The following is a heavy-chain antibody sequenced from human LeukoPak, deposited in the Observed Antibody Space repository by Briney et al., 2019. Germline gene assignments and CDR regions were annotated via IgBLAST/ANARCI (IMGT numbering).Heavy chain of an antibody. CDR3: ARGDSSGYSTDY. D-gene: IGHD3-22*01. Sequence: GSSVKVSCKASGGTFSSYAISWVRQAPGQGLEWMGRIIPILGIANYAQKFQGRVTITADKSTSTAYMELSSLRSKDTAVYYCARGDSSGYSTDYWGQGTLVTVSS. J-gene: IGHJ4*02. V-gene: IGHV1-69*04. CDR2: IIPILGIA. CDR1: GGTFSSYA.